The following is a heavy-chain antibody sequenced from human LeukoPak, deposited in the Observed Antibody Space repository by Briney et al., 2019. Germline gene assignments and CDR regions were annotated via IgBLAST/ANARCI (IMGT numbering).Heavy chain of an antibody. V-gene: IGHV3-23*01. CDR3: AKDDGDYEYYYYGMDV. Sequence: PGRSLRLSCAASGFTFSSYAMSWVRQGPGKGLEWVSAISGSGTNTYYADSVKGRFTISRDNSKNTLYLQMNSLRAEDTALYYCAKDDGDYEYYYYGMDVWGQGTTVTVSS. J-gene: IGHJ6*02. D-gene: IGHD4-17*01. CDR1: GFTFSSYA. CDR2: ISGSGTNT.